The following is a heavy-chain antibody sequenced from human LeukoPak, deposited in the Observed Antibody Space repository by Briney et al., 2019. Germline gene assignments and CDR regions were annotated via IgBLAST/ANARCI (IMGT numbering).Heavy chain of an antibody. V-gene: IGHV4-39*01. Sequence: SETLSLTCTVSGDSISSSSYYWVWLRQPPGKGLEWIATIHYTGSTYYNPSLKSQVTISVDTSKNQFSLKLSSVTAADTAMYYCARYWRAYANSGAYFDYWGQGTLVTVSS. J-gene: IGHJ4*02. CDR2: IHYTGST. CDR1: GDSISSSSYY. CDR3: ARYWRAYANSGAYFDY. D-gene: IGHD3-22*01.